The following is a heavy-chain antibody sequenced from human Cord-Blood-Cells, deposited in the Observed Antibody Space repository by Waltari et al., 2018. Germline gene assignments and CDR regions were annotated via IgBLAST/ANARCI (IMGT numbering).Heavy chain of an antibody. D-gene: IGHD3-22*01. V-gene: IGHV3-21*01. CDR2: ISSSSSYI. Sequence: EVQLVASGGGLVKPGGSMRLACADSGFTLSRYSMNWVRQAPGKGLEWISSISSSSSYIYYADSVKGRFTISRDNAKNSLYLQMNSLRAEDTAVYYCARDSGYYYFDYWGQGTLVTVSS. J-gene: IGHJ4*02. CDR3: ARDSGYYYFDY. CDR1: GFTLSRYS.